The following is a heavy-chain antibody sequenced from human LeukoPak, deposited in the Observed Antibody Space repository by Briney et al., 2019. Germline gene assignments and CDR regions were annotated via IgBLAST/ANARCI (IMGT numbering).Heavy chain of an antibody. J-gene: IGHJ5*02. CDR1: GGSFSGYY. Sequence: PSETLSLTCAVYGGSFSGYYWSWIRQPPGKGLEWIGEINHSGSTNYNPSLKSRVTISVDTSKNQFSLKLSSVTAADTAVYYCARVGGFWSGYYTVRNPKYNWFDPWGQGTLVTVSS. V-gene: IGHV4-34*01. D-gene: IGHD3-3*01. CDR3: ARVGGFWSGYYTVRNPKYNWFDP. CDR2: INHSGST.